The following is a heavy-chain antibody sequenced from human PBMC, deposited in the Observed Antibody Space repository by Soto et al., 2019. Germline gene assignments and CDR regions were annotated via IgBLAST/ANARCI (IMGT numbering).Heavy chain of an antibody. V-gene: IGHV3-48*01. CDR3: ARDLNYGPFDY. D-gene: IGHD4-17*01. CDR2: ISSNSSTI. Sequence: EVQLVESGGGLVQPGGSLRLSCAASGFTFSSYSMNWVRQAPGKGLEWVSYISSNSSTIYYADSVKGRFTISRDNAKNPLYLQMNSLRAEDTAVYYCARDLNYGPFDYWGQGTLVTVSS. CDR1: GFTFSSYS. J-gene: IGHJ4*02.